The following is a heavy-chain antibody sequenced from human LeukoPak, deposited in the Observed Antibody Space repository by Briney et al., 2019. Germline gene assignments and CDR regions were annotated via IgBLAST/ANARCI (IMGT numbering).Heavy chain of an antibody. CDR2: ISAYNGNT. V-gene: IGHV1-18*04. J-gene: IGHJ5*02. Sequence: ASVKVSCKASGYTFTSYGISWVRQAPGQGLEWMRWISAYNGNTNYAQKLQGRVTMTTDTSTSTAYMELRSLRSDDTAVYYCARGRGARGYSYYTGQENWFDPWGQGTLVTVSS. CDR1: GYTFTSYG. CDR3: ARGRGARGYSYYTGQENWFDP. D-gene: IGHD5-18*01.